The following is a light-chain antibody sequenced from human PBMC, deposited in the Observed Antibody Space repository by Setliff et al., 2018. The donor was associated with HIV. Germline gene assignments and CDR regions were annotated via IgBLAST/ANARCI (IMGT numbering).Light chain of an antibody. Sequence: QSVLTQPASVSGSPGQSITISCSGTRGDVGAYNYVSWYQQYPGKAPKLVIYEVNNRPSGVSNRFSGSKSGNTASLTIPGLQAEDEADYFCSSYRGGSTLFVLGPGTKVTVL. V-gene: IGLV2-14*03. CDR1: RGDVGAYNY. CDR2: EVN. J-gene: IGLJ1*01. CDR3: SSYRGGSTLFV.